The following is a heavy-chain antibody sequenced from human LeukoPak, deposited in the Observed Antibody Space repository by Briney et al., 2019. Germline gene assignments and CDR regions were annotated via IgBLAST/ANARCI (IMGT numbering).Heavy chain of an antibody. CDR2: IDSSGST. CDR1: GFTFSDYF. D-gene: IGHD2-15*01. V-gene: IGHV3-23*05. Sequence: PGGSLRLSCAASGFTFSDYFMSWIRQGPGKGLEWVSHIDSSGSTYYADSVKGRFTISRDNSKNTLYLQMNSLRAEDTAVYYCARWTDTNWFDPWGQGTLVTVSS. CDR3: ARWTDTNWFDP. J-gene: IGHJ5*02.